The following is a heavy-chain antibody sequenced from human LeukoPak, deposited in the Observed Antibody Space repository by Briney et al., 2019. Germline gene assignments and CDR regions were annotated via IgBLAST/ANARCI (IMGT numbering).Heavy chain of an antibody. CDR2: IYHSGST. J-gene: IGHJ4*02. Sequence: PSEALSLTCTVSGGSISSGGYYWSWIRQPPGKGLEWIGYIYHSGSTYYNASLKSRVTISVDRSKNQFSLKLSSVTAADTAVYYCARLGCSSTSCYRANYWGQGTLVTVSS. CDR3: ARLGCSSTSCYRANY. V-gene: IGHV4-30-2*01. D-gene: IGHD2-2*01. CDR1: GGSISSGGYY.